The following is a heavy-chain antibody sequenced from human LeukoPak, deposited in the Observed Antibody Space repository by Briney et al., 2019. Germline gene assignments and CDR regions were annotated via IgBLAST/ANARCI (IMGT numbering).Heavy chain of an antibody. Sequence: SETLSLTCTVSGGSISSYYWSWIRQPPGKELEWLGYIYYSGSTSYNPSLKSRLTISLDASKKQFSLKLNSVTAADTAVYYYARVRLTTNHFDYWGQGTPVTVSS. V-gene: IGHV4-59*01. CDR3: ARVRLTTNHFDY. D-gene: IGHD1/OR15-1a*01. CDR1: GGSISSYY. J-gene: IGHJ4*02. CDR2: IYYSGST.